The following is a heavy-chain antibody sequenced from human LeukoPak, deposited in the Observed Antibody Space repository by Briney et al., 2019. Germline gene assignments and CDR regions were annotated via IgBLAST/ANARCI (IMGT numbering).Heavy chain of an antibody. V-gene: IGHV3-30*18. J-gene: IGHJ4*02. CDR3: AKGADLDY. Sequence: PGGSLRLSCAASGFTFSSYGMHWVRQAPGKGLEWVAVISYDGSNKYYADSVKGRFTISRDNSKNTLYLQMNSLRAEDTAVYYCAKGADLDYWGQGTLVTVSS. CDR2: ISYDGSNK. CDR1: GFTFSSYG.